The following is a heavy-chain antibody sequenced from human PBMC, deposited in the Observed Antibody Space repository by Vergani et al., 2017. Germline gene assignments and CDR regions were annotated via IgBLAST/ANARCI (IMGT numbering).Heavy chain of an antibody. CDR2: IYHSGST. J-gene: IGHJ6*02. CDR3: ARIRLSTGYFGESVLDYGMDV. CDR1: GYSISSGYY. V-gene: IGHV4-38-2*01. Sequence: QVQLQVSGPGLVKPSETLSLTCAVSGYSISSGYYWGWIRQPPGKGLEWIGSIYHSGSTYYNPSLKSRVTISVDTSKNQFSLKLSSVTAADTAVYYCARIRLSTGYFGESVLDYGMDVWGQGTTVTVSS. D-gene: IGHD3-10*01.